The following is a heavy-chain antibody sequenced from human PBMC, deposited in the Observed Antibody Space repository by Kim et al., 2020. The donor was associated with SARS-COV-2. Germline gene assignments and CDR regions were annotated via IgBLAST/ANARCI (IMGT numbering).Heavy chain of an antibody. Sequence: GGSLRLSCAASGFTFSSYWMHWVRQAPGKGLVWVSRINSDGTNTRYADSVKGRFTISRDNAKNTLYLQMNTLGAEDTAVYYCAILTGTPPRWGQGTLVTVSS. V-gene: IGHV3-74*01. CDR3: AILTGTPPR. CDR1: GFTFSSYW. D-gene: IGHD1-20*01. CDR2: INSDGTNT. J-gene: IGHJ4*02.